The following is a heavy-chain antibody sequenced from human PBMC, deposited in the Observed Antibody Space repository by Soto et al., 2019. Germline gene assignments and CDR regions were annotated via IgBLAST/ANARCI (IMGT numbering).Heavy chain of an antibody. CDR2: ISGSGGST. D-gene: IGHD2-15*01. CDR1: GFTFSSYA. V-gene: IGHV3-23*01. J-gene: IGHJ4*02. CDR3: AKGRSYGIVVVVAATPFDY. Sequence: GGSLRLSCAASGFTFSSYAMSWVRQAPGKGLEWVSAISGSGGSTYYADSVKGRFTISRDNSKNTLYLQMNSLRAEDTAVYYCAKGRSYGIVVVVAATPFDYWGQGTLVTVSS.